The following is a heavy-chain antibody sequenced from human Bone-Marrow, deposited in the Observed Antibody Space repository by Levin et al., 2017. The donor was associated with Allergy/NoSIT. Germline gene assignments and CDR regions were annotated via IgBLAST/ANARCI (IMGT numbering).Heavy chain of an antibody. CDR2: ISSSSSYI. Sequence: NSGGSLRLSCAASGFTFSSYSMNWVRQAPGKGLEWVSSISSSSSYIYYADSVKGRFTISRDNAKNSLYLQMNSLRAEDTAVYYCARAIAAAGTGSSDWGQGTLVTVSS. D-gene: IGHD6-13*01. CDR1: GFTFSSYS. V-gene: IGHV3-21*01. J-gene: IGHJ4*02. CDR3: ARAIAAAGTGSSD.